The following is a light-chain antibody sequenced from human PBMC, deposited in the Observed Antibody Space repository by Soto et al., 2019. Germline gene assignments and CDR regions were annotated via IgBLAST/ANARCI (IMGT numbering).Light chain of an antibody. V-gene: IGLV2-14*01. J-gene: IGLJ2*01. Sequence: QSALTQPASVSGSPGQSIAISCTGSSSDIGIYKYVSWYQQHPGKVPKLIIYEVTNRPSGVSNRFSGSKSGNTASLTISGLQAEDEADYYCSSYTSSSTVIFGGGTKVTVL. CDR1: SSDIGIYKY. CDR2: EVT. CDR3: SSYTSSSTVI.